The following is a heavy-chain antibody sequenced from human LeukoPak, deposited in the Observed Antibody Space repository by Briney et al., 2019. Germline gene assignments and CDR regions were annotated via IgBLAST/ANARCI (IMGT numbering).Heavy chain of an antibody. J-gene: IGHJ4*02. CDR2: ISSSGSTI. CDR1: GFTFSINS. D-gene: IGHD3-10*01. Sequence: GGSLRLSCTVSGFTFSINSMSWIRLAPGKGLEWVSYISSSGSTIYYADSVKGRFTISRDNAKNSLYLQMNSLRAEDTAVYYCAREWFGESSFDYWGQGTLVTVSS. CDR3: AREWFGESSFDY. V-gene: IGHV3-11*04.